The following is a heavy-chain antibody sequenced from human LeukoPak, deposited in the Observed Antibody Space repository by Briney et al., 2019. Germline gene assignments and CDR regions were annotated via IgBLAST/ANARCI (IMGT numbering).Heavy chain of an antibody. CDR3: VRDPSYGSSWYYYMDV. CDR2: ISRTGSYI. CDR1: GFTFSSYN. D-gene: IGHD6-13*01. J-gene: IGHJ6*03. Sequence: GGSLRLSCAASGFTFSSYNMDWVRQAPGRGLEWVSSISRTGSYIYYADSVKGRFTISRDNAQNSLYLQMNSLRVEDTAVYYCVRDPSYGSSWYYYMDVWGKGTTVTVSS. V-gene: IGHV3-21*01.